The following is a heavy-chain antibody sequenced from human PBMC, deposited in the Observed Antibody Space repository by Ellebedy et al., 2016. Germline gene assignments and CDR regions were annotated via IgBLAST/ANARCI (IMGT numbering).Heavy chain of an antibody. J-gene: IGHJ3*02. CDR3: ASGFIHYGAFDI. CDR2: IKSDGNYI. CDR1: GFTFSSHW. D-gene: IGHD3-16*01. Sequence: GGSLRLXCAASGFTFSSHWMHWVRQAPGKGLVWVSRIKSDGNYINYADPVNGRFTISRDNAKNTLYLQMNSLRAEDTAVYYCASGFIHYGAFDIWGQGTMVTVSS. V-gene: IGHV3-74*01.